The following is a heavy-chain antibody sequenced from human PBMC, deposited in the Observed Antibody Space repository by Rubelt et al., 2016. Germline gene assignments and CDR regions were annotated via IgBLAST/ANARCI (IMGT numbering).Heavy chain of an antibody. V-gene: IGHV4-39*07. J-gene: IGHJ6*02. CDR3: ARDTAGGAYYYYGMDV. CDR2: IHYSGST. Sequence: QLQLQESGPGLVKPSETLSLTCNVSGGSISSSNYYWGWIRQPPGKGLEWIGSIHYSGSTYYNPSRQSRVTISVDTSKNQFSLKLSSVTAADTAVYYCARDTAGGAYYYYGMDVWGQGTTVTVSS. CDR1: GGSISSSNYY. D-gene: IGHD3-16*01.